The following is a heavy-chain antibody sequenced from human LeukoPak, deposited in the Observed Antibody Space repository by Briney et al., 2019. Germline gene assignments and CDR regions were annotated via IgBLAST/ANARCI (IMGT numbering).Heavy chain of an antibody. CDR3: ARVLGVIDGGYYFDY. J-gene: IGHJ4*02. Sequence: ASVKVSCKASGYTFTSYDVSWVRQAPEQGLEWTGWISACNGNTKHAQKLQGRVTMTTDTSASTAYMELRSLRSDDTAMYFCARVLGVIDGGYYFDYWGQGTLVTVSS. CDR2: ISACNGNT. D-gene: IGHD3-16*01. V-gene: IGHV1-18*01. CDR1: GYTFTSYD.